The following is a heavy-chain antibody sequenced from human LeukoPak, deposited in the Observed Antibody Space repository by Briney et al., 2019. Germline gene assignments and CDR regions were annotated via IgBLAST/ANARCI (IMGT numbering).Heavy chain of an antibody. V-gene: IGHV4-39*01. CDR2: IYYSGST. CDR1: GGSISSSSYY. J-gene: IGHJ4*02. Sequence: SDTLSLTCTVSGGSISSSSYYWCWIRQHPGTGLEWIGSIYYSGSTYYNPSLKSRVTISVDTSKNQFSLKLSSVTAADTAVYYCARHGRRSGYNWDRYYFDYWGQGTLVTVSS. D-gene: IGHD5-24*01. CDR3: ARHGRRSGYNWDRYYFDY.